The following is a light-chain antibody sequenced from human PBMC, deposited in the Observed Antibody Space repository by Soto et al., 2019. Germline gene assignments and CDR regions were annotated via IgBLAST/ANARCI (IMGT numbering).Light chain of an antibody. J-gene: IGKJ4*01. Sequence: EIVLTQSPGTLSLSPGERATLSCRASQSVSSSYLAWYQQKPGQAPRLLIYAASSRATGIPDRFSGSGSGKEFTVTINRLEPEDFAVYYCQQYGSSPLTFGGGTKVEIK. CDR3: QQYGSSPLT. CDR2: AAS. CDR1: QSVSSSY. V-gene: IGKV3-20*01.